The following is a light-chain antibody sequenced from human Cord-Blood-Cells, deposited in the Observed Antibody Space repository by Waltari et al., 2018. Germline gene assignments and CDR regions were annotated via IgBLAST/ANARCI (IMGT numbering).Light chain of an antibody. J-gene: IGLJ3*02. Sequence: QSVLTQPPYASGPPGPRVTISCSGRSPNTGSNYVYWYQQLPGTAPKLLIDRNNQRPSGVPDRFSGSKSGTSASLAISGLRSEDEADYYCAAWDDSLSGWVFGGGTKLTVL. CDR3: AAWDDSLSGWV. CDR1: SPNTGSNY. CDR2: RNN. V-gene: IGLV1-47*01.